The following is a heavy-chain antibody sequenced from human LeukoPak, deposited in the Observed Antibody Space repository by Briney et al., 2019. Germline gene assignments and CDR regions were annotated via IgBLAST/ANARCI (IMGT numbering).Heavy chain of an antibody. J-gene: IGHJ6*03. Sequence: ASVKVSCKASGGTFSSYAISWVRQATGQGLEWMGWMNPNSGNTGYAQKFQGRVTITRNTSISTAYMELSSLRSEDTAVYYCARGTRGRSGVVLIPYYYYYMDVWGKGTTVTVSS. CDR3: ARGTRGRSGVVLIPYYYYYMDV. V-gene: IGHV1-8*03. CDR2: MNPNSGNT. CDR1: GGTFSSYA. D-gene: IGHD2-8*01.